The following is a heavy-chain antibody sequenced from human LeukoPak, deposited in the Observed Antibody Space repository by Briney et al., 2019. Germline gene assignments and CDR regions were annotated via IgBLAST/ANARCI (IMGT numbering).Heavy chain of an antibody. J-gene: IGHJ6*04. CDR3: ARANLDYYYGMDV. CDR1: GGSISSDY. V-gene: IGHV4-59*01. Sequence: PSETLSLTCTVSGGSISSDYWSWIRQPPGKGLEWIGYIYYSGSTNYNPSLKSRVTISVDTSKNQFSLKLSSVTAADTAVYYCARANLDYYYGMDVWGKGTTVTVSS. CDR2: IYYSGST.